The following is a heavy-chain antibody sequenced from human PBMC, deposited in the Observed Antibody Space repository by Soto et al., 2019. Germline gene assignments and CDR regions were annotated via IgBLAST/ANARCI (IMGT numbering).Heavy chain of an antibody. J-gene: IGHJ5*02. CDR1: GFTFSNAW. CDR2: IKSKTDGGTT. Sequence: PGGSLRLSCAASGFTFSNAWMSWVRQAPGKGLEWVGRIKSKTDGGTTDYAAPVKGRFTISRDDSKNTLYLQMNSLKTEDTAVYYCTTAAWYSSGSNWFDPWGQGTLVTVSS. D-gene: IGHD6-19*01. CDR3: TTAAWYSSGSNWFDP. V-gene: IGHV3-15*01.